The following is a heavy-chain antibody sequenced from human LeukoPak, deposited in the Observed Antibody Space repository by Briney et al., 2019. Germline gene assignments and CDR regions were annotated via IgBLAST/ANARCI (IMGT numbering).Heavy chain of an antibody. Sequence: ASVKVSCKASGYTFTSYGISWVRQAPGQGLEWMGWISAYNGNTNYAQKLQGRVTMTTDTSTSTAYMELRSLRSDDTAVYYCARNHYYDSSGYCRFDYWGQGTLVTVSS. D-gene: IGHD3-22*01. CDR1: GYTFTSYG. CDR3: ARNHYYDSSGYCRFDY. V-gene: IGHV1-18*01. CDR2: ISAYNGNT. J-gene: IGHJ4*02.